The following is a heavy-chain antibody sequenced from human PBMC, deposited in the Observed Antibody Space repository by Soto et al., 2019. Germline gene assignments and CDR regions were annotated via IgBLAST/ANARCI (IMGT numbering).Heavy chain of an antibody. Sequence: QVQLVQSGAEVKKPGASVKVSCKASGYTFTSYGISWVRQAPGQGLEWMGWISAYNGNTNYAQKLQGRVTMTTDTSTSTAYMELRSLRSDDTAVYYCARVSPPSIVVVVAATDNWFDPWGQGSLVTVSS. V-gene: IGHV1-18*01. D-gene: IGHD2-15*01. CDR1: GYTFTSYG. J-gene: IGHJ5*02. CDR3: ARVSPPSIVVVVAATDNWFDP. CDR2: ISAYNGNT.